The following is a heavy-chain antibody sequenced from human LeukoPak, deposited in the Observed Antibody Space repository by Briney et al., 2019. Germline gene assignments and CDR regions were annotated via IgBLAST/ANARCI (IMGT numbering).Heavy chain of an antibody. CDR2: INPSSGGT. Sequence: ASVKVSCKVSGYTFTGYYLHWVRQAPGQGLEWMGRINPSSGGTNYAQKFQGRVTMTRDTSINTAYLDLSGLRSDDTAVYYCARGPSGSDYWGQGTVVIVSS. D-gene: IGHD3-10*01. CDR1: GYTFTGYY. CDR3: ARGPSGSDY. J-gene: IGHJ4*02. V-gene: IGHV1-2*06.